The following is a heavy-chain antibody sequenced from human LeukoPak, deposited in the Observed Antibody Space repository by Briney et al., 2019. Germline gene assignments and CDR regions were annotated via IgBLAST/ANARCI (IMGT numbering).Heavy chain of an antibody. CDR3: ARTIGGWYYFDY. D-gene: IGHD6-19*01. J-gene: IGHJ4*02. Sequence: SETLSLTCSVSGGSNSGYYWSWLRQPPGKGLEWIGYINYSGRTDYNPSLKSRVTISVDTSKNQFSLKLSSVTAADTAVFYCARTIGGWYYFDYWGQGTLVTVSS. CDR1: GGSNSGYY. CDR2: INYSGRT. V-gene: IGHV4-59*08.